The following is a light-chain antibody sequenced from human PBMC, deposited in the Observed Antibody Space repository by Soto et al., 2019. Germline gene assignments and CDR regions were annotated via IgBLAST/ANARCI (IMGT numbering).Light chain of an antibody. Sequence: QAGLTQPPSASGTPGQMIIISCSGSSSNIGRNTVNWYQHLPGRAPKVLIYRNSHRPSGFPDRFSGSQSGSSASLAISGLQYEDEADYYCAAWDDNLRGVVFGGGTKHTVL. J-gene: IGLJ3*02. CDR2: RNS. V-gene: IGLV1-44*01. CDR3: AAWDDNLRGVV. CDR1: SSNIGRNT.